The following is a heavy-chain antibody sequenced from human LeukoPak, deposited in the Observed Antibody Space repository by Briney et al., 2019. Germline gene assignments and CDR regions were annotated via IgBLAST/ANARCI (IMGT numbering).Heavy chain of an antibody. J-gene: IGHJ4*02. CDR2: IGSSGSTT. CDR3: AKIVAGLDY. CDR1: GFIFSNYG. Sequence: GGSLRLSCAASGFIFSNYGMSWVCQAPGKGLEWVSAIGSSGSTTYYADSVKGRFTISRDNSKNTLYLQMNSLRAEDTAVYYCAKIVAGLDYWGQGTLVTVSS. V-gene: IGHV3-23*01. D-gene: IGHD2-15*01.